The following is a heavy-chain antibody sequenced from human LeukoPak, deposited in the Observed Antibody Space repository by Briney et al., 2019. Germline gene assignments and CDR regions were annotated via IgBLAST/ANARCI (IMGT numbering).Heavy chain of an antibody. V-gene: IGHV3-30*02. Sequence: GGSLRLSCAASGFTFSSYGMHLVRQAPGKGLEWVAFIRYDGSNKYYADSVKGRFTISRDNSKNTLYLQMNSLRAEDTAVYYCAKGAVAGTEVDYWGQGTLVTVSS. CDR3: AKGAVAGTEVDY. J-gene: IGHJ4*02. CDR1: GFTFSSYG. D-gene: IGHD6-19*01. CDR2: IRYDGSNK.